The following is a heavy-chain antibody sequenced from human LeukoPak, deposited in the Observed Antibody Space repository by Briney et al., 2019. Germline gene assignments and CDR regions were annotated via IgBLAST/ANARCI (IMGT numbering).Heavy chain of an antibody. Sequence: PSETLSLTCTVSGYSISSGYYWGWIRQPPGKGLEWIGSIYHSGRTFYNPSLKSRVTISVDTSKNQFSLKLSSVTAADTAVYYCARGITIFGVVIGRSWFDPWGQGTLVTVSS. CDR3: ARGITIFGVVIGRSWFDP. CDR1: GYSISSGYY. CDR2: IYHSGRT. V-gene: IGHV4-38-2*02. J-gene: IGHJ5*02. D-gene: IGHD3-3*01.